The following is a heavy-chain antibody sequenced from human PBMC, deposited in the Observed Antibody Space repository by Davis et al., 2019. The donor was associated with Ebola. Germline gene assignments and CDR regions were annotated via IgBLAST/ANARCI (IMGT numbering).Heavy chain of an antibody. Sequence: ASVKVSCKSSGYTFTSYGLVWVRQAPGLGLEWMGWISGFNTNTNFAQKFQGRVTVSKDTSTNKAYMDLRSLTSDDTAIYYCARAPNYDVLTGTSSYSFDYWGQGTLVTVSS. J-gene: IGHJ4*02. CDR2: ISGFNTNT. CDR3: ARAPNYDVLTGTSSYSFDY. D-gene: IGHD3-9*01. CDR1: GYTFTSYG. V-gene: IGHV1-18*04.